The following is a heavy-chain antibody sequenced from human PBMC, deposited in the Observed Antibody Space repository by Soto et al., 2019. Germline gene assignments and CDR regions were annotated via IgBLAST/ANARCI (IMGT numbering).Heavy chain of an antibody. D-gene: IGHD2-2*01. CDR1: GFTFSSYA. V-gene: IGHV3-30-3*01. J-gene: IGHJ4*02. CDR2: ISYDGSNK. CDR3: ARESGGSYCSSTSCYLSYFDY. Sequence: QVQLVESGGGVVQPGRSLRLSCAASGFTFSSYAMHWVRQAPGKGLEWVAVISYDGSNKYYADSVKGRFTISRDNSKNTLYLQINSLRAEDTAVYYCARESGGSYCSSTSCYLSYFDYWGQGTLVTVSS.